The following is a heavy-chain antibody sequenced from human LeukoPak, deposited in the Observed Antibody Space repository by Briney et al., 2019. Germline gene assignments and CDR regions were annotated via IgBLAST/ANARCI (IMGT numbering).Heavy chain of an antibody. CDR3: ARLDRGYSYGSLYYFDY. V-gene: IGHV3-66*02. J-gene: IGHJ4*02. CDR2: IYSGGRT. D-gene: IGHD5-18*01. CDR1: GFTVSSNY. Sequence: AGGSLRLSCAASGFTVSSNYMSWVRQAPGKGLGWVAVIYSGGRTYYADSVKGRFTISRDNSKNTLYLQMNSLRAEDTAVYYCARLDRGYSYGSLYYFDYWGQGTLVTVSS.